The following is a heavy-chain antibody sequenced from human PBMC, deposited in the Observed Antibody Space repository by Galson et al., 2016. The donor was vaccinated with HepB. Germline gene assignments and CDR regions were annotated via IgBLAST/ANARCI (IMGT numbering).Heavy chain of an antibody. D-gene: IGHD6-13*01. J-gene: IGHJ5*01. CDR1: GFTFTKFW. CDR3: AGGASSWADS. Sequence: CAASGFTFTKFWMHWVRQAPGKGLVWVSRVNTDGSVTDHADSVKGRFTISRDNAKNTLYLQMNSLTVDDTAVYYCAGGASSWADSWGQGTLVTVSP. V-gene: IGHV3-74*01. CDR2: VNTDGSVT.